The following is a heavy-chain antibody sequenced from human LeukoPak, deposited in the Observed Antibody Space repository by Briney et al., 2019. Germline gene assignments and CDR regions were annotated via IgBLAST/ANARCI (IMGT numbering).Heavy chain of an antibody. CDR2: ISSAGGIPT. V-gene: IGHV3-23*01. J-gene: IGHJ4*02. CDR3: AKLPHSRGGSYSDY. D-gene: IGHD3-10*01. CDR1: GFTFSSYA. Sequence: PGGSLRLSCAASGFTFSSYAMSWARQAPGKGLEWVSTISSAGGIPTYYADSVKGRFTISRDNSKNTVYLQMNNLRAEDTAVYYCAKLPHSRGGSYSDYWGQGTLVTVSS.